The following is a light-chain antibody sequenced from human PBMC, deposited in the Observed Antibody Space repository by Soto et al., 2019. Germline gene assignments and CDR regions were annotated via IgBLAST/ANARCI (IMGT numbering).Light chain of an antibody. CDR2: GAS. J-gene: IGKJ1*01. CDR3: QHYNSYSEA. V-gene: IGKV3-15*01. Sequence: EIVMTQSPATLSVSPGERATLSCRASQSVSSNLAWYQHKPGQAPRLLIYGASTRATGIPARFSGSGSGTEFTLNISSLQSDDFATYYCQHYNSYSEAFGQGTKVDI. CDR1: QSVSSN.